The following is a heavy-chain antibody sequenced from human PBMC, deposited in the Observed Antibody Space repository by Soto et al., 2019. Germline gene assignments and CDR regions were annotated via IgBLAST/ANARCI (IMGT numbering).Heavy chain of an antibody. CDR2: ISGSGGST. V-gene: IGHV3-23*01. D-gene: IGHD6-13*01. CDR3: AKENGYSSSWFEFDY. Sequence: EVQLLESGGGLVQPGGSTRLSCAASGFTFSSYAMSWVRQAPGKGLEWVSPISGSGGSTYYADSVKGRFTISRDNSKNTLYLQMNSLRAEDTAVYYCAKENGYSSSWFEFDYWGQGTVVTVSS. J-gene: IGHJ4*02. CDR1: GFTFSSYA.